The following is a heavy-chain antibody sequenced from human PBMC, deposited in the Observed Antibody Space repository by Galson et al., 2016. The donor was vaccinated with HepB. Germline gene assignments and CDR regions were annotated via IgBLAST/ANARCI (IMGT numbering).Heavy chain of an antibody. CDR1: EFTFSSYA. J-gene: IGHJ5*02. CDR2: IDSSGHST. CDR3: ARDPEGLLWFGDANPTGWFDP. D-gene: IGHD3-10*01. Sequence: SLRLSCAASEFTFSSYAMSRVRQAPGKGLEWVSAIDSSGHSTYYTDSVTGRFTISRDNSKNTLYLQMSRLRSDDTAVYYCARDPEGLLWFGDANPTGWFDPWGQGTLVTVSS. V-gene: IGHV3-23*01.